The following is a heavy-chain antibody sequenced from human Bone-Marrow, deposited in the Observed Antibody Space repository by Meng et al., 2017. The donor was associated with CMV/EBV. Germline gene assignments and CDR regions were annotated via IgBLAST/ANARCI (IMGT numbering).Heavy chain of an antibody. CDR1: GFTFSSYA. V-gene: IGHV3-30*04. Sequence: GESLKISCAASGFTFSSYAMHWVRQTPGKGLEWVAVISYDGSNKYYADSVKGRFTISRDNSKNTLYLQINSLRAENTAVYYGARAPGVVGAWYFDYWGQGTLVTVSS. D-gene: IGHD2-2*01. CDR3: ARAPGVVGAWYFDY. J-gene: IGHJ4*02. CDR2: ISYDGSNK.